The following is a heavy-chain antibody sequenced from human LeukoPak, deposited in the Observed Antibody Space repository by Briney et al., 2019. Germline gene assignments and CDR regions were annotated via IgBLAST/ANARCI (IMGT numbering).Heavy chain of an antibody. J-gene: IGHJ4*02. CDR3: ARAPTVLVGYCTSSSCQADY. CDR1: GFTFRSYS. D-gene: IGHD2-2*01. V-gene: IGHV3-21*01. CDR2: IDPSSTYI. Sequence: GGSLRLSCAASGFTFRSYSMNWVRQAPGKGLEWVSAIDPSSTYIYYADSVKGRFTISRDNAENSLYLQMNSLRVEDTAVYYCARAPTVLVGYCTSSSCQADYWGQGTLVTVSS.